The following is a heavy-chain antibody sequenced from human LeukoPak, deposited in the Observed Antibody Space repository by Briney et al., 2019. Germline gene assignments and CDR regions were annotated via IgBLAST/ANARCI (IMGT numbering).Heavy chain of an antibody. CDR1: GFTFSSYS. V-gene: IGHV3-48*04. D-gene: IGHD2-15*01. CDR2: ISSSGSTI. J-gene: IGHJ3*02. CDR3: ARDWCSGGSCYSGAFDI. Sequence: AGGSLRLSCAASGFTFSSYSMNWVRQAPGKGLEWVSYISSSGSTIYYADSVKGRFTISRDNAKNSLYLQMNSLRAEDTAVYYCARDWCSGGSCYSGAFDIWGQGTMVTVSS.